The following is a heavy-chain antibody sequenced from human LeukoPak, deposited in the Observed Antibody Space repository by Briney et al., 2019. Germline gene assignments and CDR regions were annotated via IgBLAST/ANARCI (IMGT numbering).Heavy chain of an antibody. V-gene: IGHV1-2*02. CDR1: GYTFTSYY. CDR2: INPNSGGT. D-gene: IGHD3-10*01. J-gene: IGHJ6*02. CDR3: ARGGRYYGSGSNV. Sequence: ASVKVSCKASGYTFTSYYMHWVRQAPGQGLEWMGWINPNSGGTNYAQEFQGRVTMTRDTSISTAYMELSRLRSDDTAVYYCARGGRYYGSGSNVWGQGTTVTVSS.